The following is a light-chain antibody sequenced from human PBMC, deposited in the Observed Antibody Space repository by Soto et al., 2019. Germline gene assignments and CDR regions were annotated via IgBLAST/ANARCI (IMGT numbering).Light chain of an antibody. CDR2: EVS. V-gene: IGLV2-8*01. J-gene: IGLJ2*01. Sequence: QSALTQPPSASGSPGQSVTISCVGTSSDVGGYNYVSWYQQHPGKAPKLMIYEVSNRPSGVPDRFSGSKSGNTAALTVSGLHAEDESDYYCSSYVGSDNLVFGGGTQLTVL. CDR3: SSYVGSDNLV. CDR1: SSDVGGYNY.